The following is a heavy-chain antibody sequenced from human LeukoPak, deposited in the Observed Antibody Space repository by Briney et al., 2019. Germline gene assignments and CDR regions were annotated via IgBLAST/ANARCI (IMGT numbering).Heavy chain of an antibody. CDR1: GYTFTGHY. D-gene: IGHD3-10*01. CDR3: ARALWFGDLSDY. V-gene: IGHV1-2*02. CDR2: INPNSGGT. Sequence: ASVKVSCKASGYTFTGHYMHWVRQAPGQGLEWMGWINPNSGGTNYAQKFQGRVTMTRDTSISTAYMELSRLRSDDTAVYYCARALWFGDLSDYWGQGTLVTVSS. J-gene: IGHJ4*02.